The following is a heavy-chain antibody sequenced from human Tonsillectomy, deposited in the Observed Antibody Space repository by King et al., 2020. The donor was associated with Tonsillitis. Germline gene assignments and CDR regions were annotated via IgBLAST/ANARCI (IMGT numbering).Heavy chain of an antibody. D-gene: IGHD6-19*01. V-gene: IGHV4-59*11. Sequence: QVQLQESGPGLVKPSETLSLTCTVSGGSLSSHHWSWVRQSPGKGLEWIGYLYYSGSTKYNPSLKSRVTISGDTAKNQFSLKLASVTAADTAVYFCAGTRSSAFYYDFWGKGSLVTVSS. J-gene: IGHJ4*02. CDR3: AGTRSSAFYYDF. CDR1: GGSLSSHH. CDR2: LYYSGST.